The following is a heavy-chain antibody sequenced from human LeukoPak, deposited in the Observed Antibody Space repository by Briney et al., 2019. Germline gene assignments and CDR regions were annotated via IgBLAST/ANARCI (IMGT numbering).Heavy chain of an antibody. D-gene: IGHD3-3*01. J-gene: IGHJ6*02. CDR1: GFTLSSYD. CDR2: IGTAGDT. CDR3: ARAPTSRDFWSGYYRYYYYGMDV. Sequence: GGSLRLSCAASGFTLSSYDMHWVRQATGKGLEWVSAIGTAGDTYYPGSVKGRFTISRENAKNSLYLQMNSLRAGDTAVYYCARAPTSRDFWSGYYRYYYYGMDVWGQGTTVTVSS. V-gene: IGHV3-13*01.